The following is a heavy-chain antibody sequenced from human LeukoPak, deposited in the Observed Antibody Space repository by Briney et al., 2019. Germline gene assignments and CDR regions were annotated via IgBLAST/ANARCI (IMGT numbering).Heavy chain of an antibody. CDR3: ARDWFAD. Sequence: GGSLRLSCAASGSTFSSNEMNWVRQAPGKGLEWVSYINSGGTIIYYADSVKGRFTISRDNAKNSLYLQMNSLRAEDTAIYYCARDWFADWGQGTLVIVSS. J-gene: IGHJ4*02. V-gene: IGHV3-48*03. CDR1: GSTFSSNE. CDR2: INSGGTII.